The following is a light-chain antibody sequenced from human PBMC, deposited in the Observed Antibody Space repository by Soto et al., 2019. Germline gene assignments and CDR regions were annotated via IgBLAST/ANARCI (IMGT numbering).Light chain of an antibody. V-gene: IGKV3-15*01. CDR3: QQYNNWPTT. CDR1: QSVSSN. CDR2: GAS. J-gene: IGKJ1*01. Sequence: EIVMTQSPATLSVSPGARATLSCRASQSVSSNLAWYQQKPGQAPRLLIYGASTRATGIPARFSGSGSGTEFTLTISSLQSEDFAVYYCQQYNNWPTTFGQGTKVEIK.